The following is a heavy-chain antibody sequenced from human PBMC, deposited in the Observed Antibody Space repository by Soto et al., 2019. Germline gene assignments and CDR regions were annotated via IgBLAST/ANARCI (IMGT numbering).Heavy chain of an antibody. Sequence: QVQLVQSGAEVTQPGASVKVSCKTSGYTFTEYGISWFRQAPGQGLEWMGWISPYNGNTNYARQFRGRVTLTTDTSTSAAYLELRNLGSDDAATYYCARYCAGNACYSRHYYAMDVWGQGTTVSVSS. CDR1: GYTFTEYG. J-gene: IGHJ6*02. V-gene: IGHV1-18*01. CDR3: ARYCAGNACYSRHYYAMDV. D-gene: IGHD2-21*02. CDR2: ISPYNGNT.